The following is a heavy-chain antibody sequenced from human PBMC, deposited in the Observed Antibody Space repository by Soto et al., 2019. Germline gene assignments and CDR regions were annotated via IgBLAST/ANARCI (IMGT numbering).Heavy chain of an antibody. D-gene: IGHD2-8*01. CDR1: GFTFSSYG. J-gene: IGHJ4*02. CDR2: IWYDGSNK. Sequence: GGSLRLSCAASGFTFSSYGKHWVRQAPGKGLEWVAVIWYDGSNKYYADSVKGRFTISRDNSKNTLYLQMNSLRAEDTAVYYCARDAGGYCTNGVCGNFDYWGQGTLVTVSS. V-gene: IGHV3-33*01. CDR3: ARDAGGYCTNGVCGNFDY.